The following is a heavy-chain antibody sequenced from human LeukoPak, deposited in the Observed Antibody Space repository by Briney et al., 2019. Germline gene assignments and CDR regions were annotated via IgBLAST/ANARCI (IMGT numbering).Heavy chain of an antibody. CDR2: ITGGGGST. D-gene: IGHD2-21*02. CDR3: AKKTSYCGGDCYPYYFDH. CDR1: GFAFSSYT. J-gene: IGHJ4*02. V-gene: IGHV3-23*01. Sequence: PGGSLRLSCAASGFAFSSYTMGWVRQAPGKGLEWVSAITGGGGSTYYADSVKGRFTISRDSSKNTLYLQMNSLRAEDTAVYYCAKKTSYCGGDCYPYYFDHWGQGTLVTVSS.